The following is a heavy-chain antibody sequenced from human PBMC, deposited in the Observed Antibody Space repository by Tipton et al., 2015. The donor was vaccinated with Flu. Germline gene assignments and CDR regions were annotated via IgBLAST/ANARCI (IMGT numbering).Heavy chain of an antibody. Sequence: SLRLSCAASGFTVSSNYMSWVRQAPGKGLEWVSVIYTAGRTKSADSVKGRFTISRDISKNMVYLQMNNLRVDDTAMYYCARDMGRGYGEWDSWGQGTLVTVSS. V-gene: IGHV3-53*01. CDR2: IYTAGRT. D-gene: IGHD3-10*01. CDR1: GFTVSSNY. J-gene: IGHJ4*02. CDR3: ARDMGRGYGEWDS.